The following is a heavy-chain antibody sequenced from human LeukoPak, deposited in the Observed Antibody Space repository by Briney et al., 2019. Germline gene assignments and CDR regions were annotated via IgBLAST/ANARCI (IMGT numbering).Heavy chain of an antibody. CDR1: GYTFTSYG. CDR2: ISAYNGNT. Sequence: ASVKVSCKASGYTFTSYGISWVRQAPGQGLEWMRWISAYNGNTNYAQKLQGRVTMTTDTSTSTAYMELRSLRSDDTAMYYCARGNKRRFLEWLPVDYWGQGTLVTVSS. D-gene: IGHD3-3*01. V-gene: IGHV1-18*01. J-gene: IGHJ4*02. CDR3: ARGNKRRFLEWLPVDY.